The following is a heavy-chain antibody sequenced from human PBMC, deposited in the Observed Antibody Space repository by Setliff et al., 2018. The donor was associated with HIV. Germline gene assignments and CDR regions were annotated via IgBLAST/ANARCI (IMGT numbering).Heavy chain of an antibody. V-gene: IGHV3-74*01. CDR1: GFTFSSYW. CDR2: INSDGSDT. J-gene: IGHJ4*02. Sequence: GSLRLSCAASGFTFSSYWMYWVRQAPGKGLVWVSRINSDGSDTNYADSVRGRFTISRDNAKNTVYLQLTSLRAEDTAVYYCARGPQYNFWGGYLGLWGQGTLVTVSS. CDR3: ARGPQYNFWGGYLGL. D-gene: IGHD3-3*01.